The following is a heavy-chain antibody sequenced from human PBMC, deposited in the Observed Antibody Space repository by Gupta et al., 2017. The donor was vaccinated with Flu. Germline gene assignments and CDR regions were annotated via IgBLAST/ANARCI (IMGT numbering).Heavy chain of an antibody. J-gene: IGHJ3*02. Sequence: QVQLVESGGGVVQPGRSLRLSCAASGFTFSSYGMHWVRQAPGKGLEWVAVIWYDGSNKYYADSVKGRFTIARDNSKNTLYLQMNSLRAEDTAVYYCAREPEIYCSSTSCYTGGAFDIWGQGTMVTVSS. D-gene: IGHD2-2*02. V-gene: IGHV3-33*01. CDR3: AREPEIYCSSTSCYTGGAFDI. CDR2: IWYDGSNK. CDR1: GFTFSSYG.